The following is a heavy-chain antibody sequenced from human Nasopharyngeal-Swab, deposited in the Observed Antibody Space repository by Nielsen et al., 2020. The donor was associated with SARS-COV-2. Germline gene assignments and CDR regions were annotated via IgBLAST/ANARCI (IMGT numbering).Heavy chain of an antibody. Sequence: GGSLRLSFAASGFTFSSYGMHWVRQAPGKGLEWVAVIWYDGSNKYYADSVKGRFTISRDNSKNTLYLQMNSLRAEDTAVYYCARDSIAARLDPWGQGTLVTVSS. CDR3: ARDSIAARLDP. J-gene: IGHJ5*02. V-gene: IGHV3-33*01. CDR2: IWYDGSNK. CDR1: GFTFSSYG. D-gene: IGHD6-6*01.